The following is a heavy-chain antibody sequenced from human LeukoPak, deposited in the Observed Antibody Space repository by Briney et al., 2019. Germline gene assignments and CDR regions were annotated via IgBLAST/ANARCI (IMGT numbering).Heavy chain of an antibody. CDR2: INHSGST. Sequence: PSETLSLTCAVYGGSFSGYYWSWIRQPPGKGLEWIGEINHSGSTNYNPSHKSRVTISVDTSKNQFSLKLSSVTAADTAVYYCARGWDYEPPFDYWGQGTLVTVSS. J-gene: IGHJ4*02. CDR1: GGSFSGYY. CDR3: ARGWDYEPPFDY. V-gene: IGHV4-34*01. D-gene: IGHD1-7*01.